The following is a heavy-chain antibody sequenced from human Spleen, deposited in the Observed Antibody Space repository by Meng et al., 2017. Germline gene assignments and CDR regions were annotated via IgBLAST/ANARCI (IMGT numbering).Heavy chain of an antibody. Sequence: GQLQESGPGLVGPSGTLSLTCVVSGGSFSDYYWSWIRQPPGKGLEWIGEINHSGSTNYNPSLESRATISVDTSQNNLSLKLSSVTAADSAVYYCARGPTTMAHDFDYWGQGTLVTVSS. CDR1: GGSFSDYY. CDR2: INHSGST. J-gene: IGHJ4*02. V-gene: IGHV4-34*01. D-gene: IGHD4-11*01. CDR3: ARGPTTMAHDFDY.